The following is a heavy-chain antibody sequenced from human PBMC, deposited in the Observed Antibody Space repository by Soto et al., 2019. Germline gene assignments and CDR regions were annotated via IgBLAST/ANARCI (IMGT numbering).Heavy chain of an antibody. CDR3: ATDQDSGSYLPFDY. CDR1: GFTFSNYA. J-gene: IGHJ4*02. V-gene: IGHV3-30-3*01. Sequence: QVQLVESGGGVVQPGRSLRLSCAASGFTFSNYAMHWVRQAPGKGLEWVAVISYDGTNKYYADSVKGRFTISRDNSKNTLHLQMNSLRAEDTAVYYCATDQDSGSYLPFDYWGQGTLGTVSS. CDR2: ISYDGTNK. D-gene: IGHD1-26*01.